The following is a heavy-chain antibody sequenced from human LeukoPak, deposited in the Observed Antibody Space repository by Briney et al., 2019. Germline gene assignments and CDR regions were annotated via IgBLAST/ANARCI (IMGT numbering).Heavy chain of an antibody. V-gene: IGHV3-23*01. CDR2: ITDSGSAT. CDR3: AKLTSGWFEDY. J-gene: IGHJ4*02. D-gene: IGHD6-19*01. Sequence: GGSLRLSCAVSGFTFDSYAMTWVRQAPGKGLEWVSAITDSGSATFYADSVKGRFIISSDSSKNTLYLQMSSLRAEDTAVYYCAKLTSGWFEDYWGQGTLVTVSS. CDR1: GFTFDSYA.